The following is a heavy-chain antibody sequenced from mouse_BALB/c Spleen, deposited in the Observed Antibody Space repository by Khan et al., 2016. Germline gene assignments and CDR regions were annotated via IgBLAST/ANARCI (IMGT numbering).Heavy chain of an antibody. CDR2: INTNTGEP. CDR1: GYTFTNYG. CDR3: AEDYYGSNWCAY. D-gene: IGHD1-1*01. J-gene: IGHJ3*01. V-gene: IGHV9-3*02. Sequence: QIQLVQSGPELKKPGETVKISCKASGYTFTNYGMNWVKQAPGKGLQWMGWINTNTGEPTYAEEFKGRFASSLETSASTAYLQINNLKNEDTATYFCAEDYYGSNWCAYWGQGTLVTVSA.